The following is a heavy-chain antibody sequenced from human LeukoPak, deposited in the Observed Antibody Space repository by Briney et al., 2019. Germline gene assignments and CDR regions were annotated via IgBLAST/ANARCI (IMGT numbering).Heavy chain of an antibody. CDR2: INPNSGGT. CDR3: ARVGYYESSGYYEY. D-gene: IGHD3-22*01. J-gene: IGHJ4*02. CDR1: GYTLTDYY. Sequence: ASVKVSCKASGYTLTDYYMHWVRQAPGQGLEWMGRINPNSGGTNYAQKFQGRVTMTRDTSISTVYMELSRLRSDDTAVYYCARVGYYESSGYYEYWGQGTLVTVS. V-gene: IGHV1-2*06.